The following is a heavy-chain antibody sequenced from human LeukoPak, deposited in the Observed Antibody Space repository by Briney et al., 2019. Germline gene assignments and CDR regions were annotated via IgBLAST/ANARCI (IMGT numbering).Heavy chain of an antibody. D-gene: IGHD3-10*01. J-gene: IGHJ6*03. Sequence: PGGSLRLSCAASGFTFSSYRMYWVRQAPGKGLVWVSRINSDGSSTTYADSVKGRFTISRDNAKNTLYLQMNSLRAEDTALYYCARVARGDYYYYYMDVWGKGTTVTVSS. CDR1: GFTFSSYR. V-gene: IGHV3-74*01. CDR3: ARVARGDYYYYYMDV. CDR2: INSDGSST.